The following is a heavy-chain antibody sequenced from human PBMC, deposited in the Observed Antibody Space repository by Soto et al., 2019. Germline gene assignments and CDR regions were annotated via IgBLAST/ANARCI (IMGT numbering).Heavy chain of an antibody. CDR1: GFTFSSYA. J-gene: IGHJ4*02. Sequence: ESVGGVVQPGRSLRLSCAASGFTFSSYAMHWVRQAPGKGLEWVAVISYDGSNKYYADSVKGRFTISRDNSKNTLYLQMNSLRAEDTAVYYCARDIDYWGQGTLVTVSS. CDR2: ISYDGSNK. V-gene: IGHV3-30-3*01. CDR3: ARDIDY.